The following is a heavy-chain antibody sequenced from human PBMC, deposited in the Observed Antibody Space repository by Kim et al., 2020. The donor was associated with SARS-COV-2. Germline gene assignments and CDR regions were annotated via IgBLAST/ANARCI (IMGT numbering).Heavy chain of an antibody. CDR3: VRGAAVTLTSTELYYFDH. D-gene: IGHD2-15*01. J-gene: IGHJ4*02. CDR2: ISYGGANR. V-gene: IGHV3-30*03. CDR1: GFSFRNYG. Sequence: GGSLRPSCSVSGFSFRNYGMHWVRQAPGKGLEWVSIISYGGANRYYADSVKGRFTISRDNSKNTLFLQMNSLGAEDTAVYYCVRGAAVTLTSTELYYFDHWGQGIMVTVSS.